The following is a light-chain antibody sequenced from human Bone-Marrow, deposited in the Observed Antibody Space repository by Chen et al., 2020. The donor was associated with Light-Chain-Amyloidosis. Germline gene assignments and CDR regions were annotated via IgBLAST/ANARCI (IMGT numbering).Light chain of an antibody. CDR1: SGDVGTYNY. CDR2: AFS. J-gene: IGLJ1*01. V-gene: IGLV2-14*01. Sequence: QSALTQPASVSGSPGQSLTISCTGTSGDVGTYNYVSWYQQHPGKAPKVLIYAFSNRPSGVSNRFSGSKAGNTASLTISGLQAEDEADYYCSSFTSSSSYVFGPGTKVTVL. CDR3: SSFTSSSSYV.